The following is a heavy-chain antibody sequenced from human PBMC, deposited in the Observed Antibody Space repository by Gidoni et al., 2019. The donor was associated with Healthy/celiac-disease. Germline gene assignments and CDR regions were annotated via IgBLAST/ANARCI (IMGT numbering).Heavy chain of an antibody. V-gene: IGHV3-15*01. CDR2: IKSKTDGGTT. CDR3: TTVPGVVVVAATIPLDY. Sequence: FTFSNAWMSWVRQAPGKGLEWVGRIKSKTDGGTTDYAAPVKGRFTISRDDSKNTLYLQMNSLKTEDTAVYYCTTVPGVVVVAATIPLDYWGQGTLVTVSS. J-gene: IGHJ4*02. CDR1: FTFSNAW. D-gene: IGHD2-15*01.